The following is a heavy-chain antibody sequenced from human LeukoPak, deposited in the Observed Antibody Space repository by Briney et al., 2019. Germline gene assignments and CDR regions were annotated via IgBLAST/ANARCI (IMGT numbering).Heavy chain of an antibody. CDR1: GFTFSSYA. J-gene: IGHJ4*02. CDR3: ARGGPAAGRFDY. Sequence: PGGSLRLSCAASGFTFSSYAMHWVRQAPGKGLEYVSAISSNGGSTYYANSVKGRFTISRDNSKNTLYLQMNSLRAEDTAVYYCARGGPAAGRFDYWGQGTLVTVSS. V-gene: IGHV3-64*01. D-gene: IGHD6-13*01. CDR2: ISSNGGST.